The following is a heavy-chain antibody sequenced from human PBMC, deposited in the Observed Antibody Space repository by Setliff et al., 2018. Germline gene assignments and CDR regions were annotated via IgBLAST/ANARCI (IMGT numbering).Heavy chain of an antibody. V-gene: IGHV3-73*01. CDR1: GFTLSDSA. J-gene: IGHJ4*02. CDR3: ASVRVGDCYSGRLNY. Sequence: GGSLRLSCAASGFTLSDSAMHWVRQASGKGLEWVGRIRSRSSNYAPAYGASVKGRFTISRDDSKNTAYLQMSSLKTEDTAVYYCASVRVGDCYSGRLNYWGQGTLVTVSS. D-gene: IGHD2-21*02. CDR2: IRSRSSNYAP.